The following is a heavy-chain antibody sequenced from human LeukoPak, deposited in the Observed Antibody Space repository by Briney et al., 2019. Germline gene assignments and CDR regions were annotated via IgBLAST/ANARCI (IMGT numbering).Heavy chain of an antibody. J-gene: IGHJ4*02. D-gene: IGHD5-24*01. V-gene: IGHV4-59*01. Sequence: SETLSLTCAVYGGSFSGYYWGGIRRTPGRGLEWLGYMYYTGRTKYNPSLKSRVTFSLDMSKNQFSLKLDSVTAADTAMYYCTRITIHGNSDYWGQGTPVTASS. CDR3: TRITIHGNSDY. CDR2: MYYTGRT. CDR1: GGSFSGYY.